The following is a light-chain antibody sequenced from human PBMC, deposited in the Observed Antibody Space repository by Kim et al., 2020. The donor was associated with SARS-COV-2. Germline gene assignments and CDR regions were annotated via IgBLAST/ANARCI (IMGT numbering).Light chain of an antibody. Sequence: SPGERATRSGRASQSVSSYLAWYQQKPGQAPRLLIYDASNRATGIPARFSGSGSGTDFTLTISSLEPEDFAVYYCQQRSNWPIFTFGPGTKVDIK. CDR1: QSVSSY. CDR3: QQRSNWPIFT. J-gene: IGKJ3*01. CDR2: DAS. V-gene: IGKV3-11*01.